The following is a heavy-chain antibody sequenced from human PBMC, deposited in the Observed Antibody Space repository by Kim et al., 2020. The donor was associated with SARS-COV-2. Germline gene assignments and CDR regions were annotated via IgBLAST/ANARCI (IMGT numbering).Heavy chain of an antibody. CDR1: GFTFSNSA. CDR3: VTRNYYNSGSYYEGAPFDV. V-gene: IGHV3-64*05. J-gene: IGHJ4*02. Sequence: GGSLRLSCSASGFTFSNSAMHWVRQAPGKGLEYVSAISSDGGSTYYADSVKGRFTISRDNSKNMLYVQMSSLRVEDTAIYYCVTRNYYNSGSYYEGAPFDVWGQGTLVTVSS. D-gene: IGHD3-10*01. CDR2: ISSDGGST.